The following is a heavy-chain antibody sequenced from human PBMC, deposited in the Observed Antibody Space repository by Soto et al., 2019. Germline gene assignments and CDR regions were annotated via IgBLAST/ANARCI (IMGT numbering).Heavy chain of an antibody. CDR2: IKQDGSER. CDR3: ATWALMPKIYYYYYSMDV. D-gene: IGHD1-26*01. V-gene: IGHV3-7*03. Sequence: EVQLVESGGGLVQPGESLRLSCAASGFTFNSSWMSWVRQAPGKGLEWVANIKQDGSERYYMDSVKGRFTISRDNDKNSLFLQMTSLRAEDTAVYYWATWALMPKIYYYYYSMDVWGQGTSVTVSS. J-gene: IGHJ6*02. CDR1: GFTFNSSW.